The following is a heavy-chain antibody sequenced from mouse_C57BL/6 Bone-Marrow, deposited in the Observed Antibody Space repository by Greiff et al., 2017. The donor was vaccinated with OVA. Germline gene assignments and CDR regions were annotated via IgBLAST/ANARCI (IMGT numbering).Heavy chain of an antibody. CDR3: ARPYKYYAMDY. V-gene: IGHV1-55*01. Sequence: QVQLKQPGAELVKPGASVKMSCKASGYTFTSYWITWVKQRPGQGLEWIGDIYPGSGSTNYNEKFKSKATLTVDTSSSTAYMQLSSLTSEDSAVYYCARPYKYYAMDYWGQGTSVTVSS. CDR1: GYTFTSYW. CDR2: IYPGSGST. J-gene: IGHJ4*01. D-gene: IGHD1-3*01.